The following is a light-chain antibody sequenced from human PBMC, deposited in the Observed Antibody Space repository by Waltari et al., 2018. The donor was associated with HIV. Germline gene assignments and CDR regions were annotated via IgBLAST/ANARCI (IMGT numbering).Light chain of an antibody. J-gene: IGKJ4*01. CDR2: HVS. CDR1: QAVSNY. CDR3: HQLKTYPLT. V-gene: IGKV1-9*01. Sequence: IPLTQSPSFLSASAVDRVTITCRATQAVSNYLAWYQQKPGKAPDLLIYHVSILQSGVPSRFSGSGSGTEFTLTISGLQPEDFATYYCHQLKTYPLTFGGGTKVEIK.